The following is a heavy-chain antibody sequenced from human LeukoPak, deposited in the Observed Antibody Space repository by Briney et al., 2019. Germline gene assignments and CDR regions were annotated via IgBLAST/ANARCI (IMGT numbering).Heavy chain of an antibody. V-gene: IGHV3-7*04. CDR1: GFTFSSYW. D-gene: IGHD2-2*01. Sequence: GGSLRLSCAASGFTFSSYWMSWVRQAPGKGLEWVANIKQDGSEKYYVDSVKGRFTISRDNAKNSPYLQMNSLRAEDTAVYYCARVRALGTSCFDYWGQGTLVTVSS. J-gene: IGHJ4*02. CDR3: ARVRALGTSCFDY. CDR2: IKQDGSEK.